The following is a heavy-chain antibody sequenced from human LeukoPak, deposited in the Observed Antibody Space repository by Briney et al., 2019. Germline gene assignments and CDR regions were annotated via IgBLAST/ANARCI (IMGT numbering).Heavy chain of an antibody. CDR3: ARDDSDSLDY. D-gene: IGHD4-11*01. V-gene: IGHV3-7*05. Sequence: GGSVRLSCAASGFTFSSYWMSWVRQAPGKGLEWVANIKQDGSVKQYVDSVKGRFTISRDNAKNSLYLQMNSLRAEDTAVYYCARDDSDSLDYWGQGTLVTVSS. CDR1: GFTFSSYW. J-gene: IGHJ4*02. CDR2: IKQDGSVK.